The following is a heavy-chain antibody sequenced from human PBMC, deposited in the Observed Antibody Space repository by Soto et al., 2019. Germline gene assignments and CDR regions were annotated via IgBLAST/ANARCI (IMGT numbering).Heavy chain of an antibody. V-gene: IGHV3-30*18. D-gene: IGHD5-12*01. CDR3: AKETHSGYNYDY. CDR1: GFTFSSYG. J-gene: IGHJ4*02. Sequence: GSLRLSCAASGFTFSSYGMHWVRQAPGKGLEWVAVISYDGSNKYYADSVKGRFTISRDNSKNTLYLQMNSLRAEDTAVYYCAKETHSGYNYDYWGQGTLVTVSS. CDR2: ISYDGSNK.